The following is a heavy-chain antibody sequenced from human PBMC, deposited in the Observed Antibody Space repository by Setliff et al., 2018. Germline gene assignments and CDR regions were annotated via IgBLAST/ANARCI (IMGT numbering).Heavy chain of an antibody. V-gene: IGHV4-4*07. J-gene: IGHJ6*03. CDR1: GGSVTSYY. CDR3: TRGRQNYYYMDV. CDR2: ISSNGRT. Sequence: SETLSLTCTVSGGSVTSYYRSWIRQAAGKGLEWVGRISSNGRTNYNPSLEGRVSMSVDTSKNQISLHLTSMTTADTALYYCTRGRQNYYYMDVWGKGTTVTVSS.